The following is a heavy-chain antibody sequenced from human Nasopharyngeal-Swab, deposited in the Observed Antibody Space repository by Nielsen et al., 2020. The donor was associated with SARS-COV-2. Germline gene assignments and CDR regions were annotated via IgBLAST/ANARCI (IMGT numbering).Heavy chain of an antibody. J-gene: IGHJ4*02. CDR1: GFTFNTYA. V-gene: IGHV3-64*04. D-gene: IGHD2/OR15-2a*01. CDR3: ARDFSTRIDY. Sequence: GESLKISCSASGFTFNTYAMHWVRQAPGKGLEYVSFVSSNGGSTDYADSVKGRFTISRDNSKNTLYLQMNSLRGEDTAVYYCARDFSTRIDYWGQGTLVTVSS. CDR2: VSSNGGST.